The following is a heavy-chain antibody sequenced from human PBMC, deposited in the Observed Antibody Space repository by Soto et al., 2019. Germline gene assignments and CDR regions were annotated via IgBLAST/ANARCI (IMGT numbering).Heavy chain of an antibody. CDR1: GFTFSNYW. CDR2: IKSDGSSI. V-gene: IGHV3-74*01. J-gene: IGHJ3*02. Sequence: PGGSLRLSCAASGFTFSNYWIHWVRQAPGKGLVWVSRIKSDGSSINYADSVKGRFTISRDNAKNLLYPQMNSLRADDTGVYFCARDKGAVAYDAFDIWGQGTMVTVSS. CDR3: ARDKGAVAYDAFDI. D-gene: IGHD6-19*01.